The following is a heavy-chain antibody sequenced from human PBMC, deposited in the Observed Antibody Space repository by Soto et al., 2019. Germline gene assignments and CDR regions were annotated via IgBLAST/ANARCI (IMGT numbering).Heavy chain of an antibody. CDR2: IYWDDDK. CDR3: AHYSSTSSFDY. J-gene: IGHJ4*02. Sequence: QITLKKSGPTLVKPTQTFTLACTFSGFSLSTSGMGVGWIRQPPGKALEWLALIYWDDDKRYSPSLKSRLTITKDTSKNQVVHTMTNMDPVDTATYYCAHYSSTSSFDYWGQGTLVTVSS. V-gene: IGHV2-5*02. CDR1: GFSLSTSGMG. D-gene: IGHD6-13*01.